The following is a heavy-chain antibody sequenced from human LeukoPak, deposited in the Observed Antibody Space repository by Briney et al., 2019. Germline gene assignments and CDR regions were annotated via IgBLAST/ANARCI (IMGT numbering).Heavy chain of an antibody. CDR2: IKQDGSDK. Sequence: GGSLRLSCAASGFTVSSYWMSWVRQVPGKGLEWVANIKQDGSDKYYVDSVKGRFTISRDNTKNSLYLQMNSLRAEDTAVYYCARMTVYSSSWLAYYMDVWGKGTTVTVSS. CDR3: ARMTVYSSSWLAYYMDV. V-gene: IGHV3-7*01. CDR1: GFTVSSYW. J-gene: IGHJ6*03. D-gene: IGHD6-13*01.